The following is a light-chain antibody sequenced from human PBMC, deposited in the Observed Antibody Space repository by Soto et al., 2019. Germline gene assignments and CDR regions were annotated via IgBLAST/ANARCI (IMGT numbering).Light chain of an antibody. J-gene: IGLJ3*02. CDR2: ETS. CDR1: TGAVTSGHY. V-gene: IGLV7-46*01. Sequence: QAVVTQEPSLTVSPAGTVTLTCGSNTGAVTSGHYPYWFQQRPGQAPRTLIYETSKKLSWTPARFSGSLLGGNASLTLSGAQPEDEAEYYCLLSYSAARRVFGGGTKVTVL. CDR3: LLSYSAARRV.